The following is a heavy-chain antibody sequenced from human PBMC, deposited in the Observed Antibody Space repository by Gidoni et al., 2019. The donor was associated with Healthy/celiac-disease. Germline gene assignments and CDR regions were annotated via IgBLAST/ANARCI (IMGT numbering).Heavy chain of an antibody. CDR3: ARSITMTQMGAHDAFDI. Sequence: EVQLVESGGGLVKPGGSLRLSCAASGFTFSSYDMHWVRQATGKGLDWVSAIGTAGDTYYPGSVKGRFTISRENAKNSLYLQMNSLRAGDTAVYYCARSITMTQMGAHDAFDIWGQGTMVTVSS. CDR2: IGTAGDT. D-gene: IGHD3-22*01. J-gene: IGHJ3*02. CDR1: GFTFSSYD. V-gene: IGHV3-13*01.